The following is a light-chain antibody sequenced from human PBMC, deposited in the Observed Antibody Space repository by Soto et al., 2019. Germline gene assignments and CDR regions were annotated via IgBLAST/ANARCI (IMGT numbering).Light chain of an antibody. CDR2: KNS. V-gene: IGLV1-47*01. J-gene: IGLJ7*01. CDR3: AAWYDSLNGAV. CDR1: RSNIGGHN. Sequence: QSVLTQPPSASGTPGQRVAISCSGSRSNIGGHNVYWYQQLPGTAPKLLIYKNSQRPSWVSDRFSGSKSGTSASLAISGLRSDDEADYYCAAWYDSLNGAVFGGGTQLTVL.